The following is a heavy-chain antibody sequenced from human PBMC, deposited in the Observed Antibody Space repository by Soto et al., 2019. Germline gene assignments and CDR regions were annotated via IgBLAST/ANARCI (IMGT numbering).Heavy chain of an antibody. Sequence: QVQLQESGPGLVKPSETLSLTCTVSGGSISSYYWSWIRQPPGKGLEWIGYIYYSGSTNYNPSLKSRVTISVDTSKNQFSLKLSSVTAADTAVYYCARGGATGGSGSTSLYYYYGMDVWGQGTTVTVSS. J-gene: IGHJ6*02. V-gene: IGHV4-59*01. CDR1: GGSISSYY. CDR2: IYYSGST. D-gene: IGHD3-10*01. CDR3: ARGGATGGSGSTSLYYYYGMDV.